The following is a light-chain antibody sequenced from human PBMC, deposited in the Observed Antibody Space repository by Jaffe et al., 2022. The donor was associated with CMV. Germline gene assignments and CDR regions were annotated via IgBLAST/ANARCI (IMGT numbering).Light chain of an antibody. CDR1: SSDVGGYNY. J-gene: IGLJ3*02. CDR2: DVN. Sequence: QSALTQPASVSGSPGQSITISCTGTSSDVGGYNYVSWYQQHPGKAPKLIIYDVNNRPSGVSNRFSGSKSGNTASLTISGLQADDEAAYYCSSYTSSTWVFGGGTKLTVL. V-gene: IGLV2-14*03. CDR3: SSYTSSTWV.